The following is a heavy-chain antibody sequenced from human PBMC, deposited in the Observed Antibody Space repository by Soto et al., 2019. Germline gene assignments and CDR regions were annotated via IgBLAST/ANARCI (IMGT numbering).Heavy chain of an antibody. J-gene: IGHJ4*02. D-gene: IGHD2-21*01. CDR3: VRGDGDRYDGHGYLGRH. CDR1: GFTFSSYW. CDR2: MNMDGNRI. Sequence: PGGSLRLSCAASGFTFSSYWMHWVRQAPGKGLEWVSRMNMDGNRISYVDSVKGRCTISRDNAKNTFYMEMNSARVEDTAVCYSVRGDGDRYDGHGYLGRHWGQGSLVTVSS. V-gene: IGHV3-74*01.